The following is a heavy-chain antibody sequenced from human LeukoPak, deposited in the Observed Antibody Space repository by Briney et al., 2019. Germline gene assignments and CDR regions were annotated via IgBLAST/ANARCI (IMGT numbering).Heavy chain of an antibody. CDR2: IRYDGSSK. CDR1: GFTFSSYG. D-gene: IGHD2-2*01. CDR3: ATRPYCSSTTCYSSFDC. V-gene: IGHV3-30*02. J-gene: IGHJ4*02. Sequence: GGSLRLSCVASGFTFSSYGMHWVRQAPGKGLEWMAFIRYDGSSKYYADSVKGRFTISRDNSKNTLYLQMNSLRAEDTAVYYCATRPYCSSTTCYSSFDCWGQGTLVTVSS.